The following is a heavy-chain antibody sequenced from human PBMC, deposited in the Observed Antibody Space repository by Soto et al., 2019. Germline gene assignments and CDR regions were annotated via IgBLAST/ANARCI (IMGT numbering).Heavy chain of an antibody. CDR3: ARVSYC. V-gene: IGHV4-39*07. J-gene: IGHJ4*02. CDR2: IYYTGNT. Sequence: LSLTCTVSGVSISNSNYYWGWIRQPPGKGLEWIGSIYYTGNTYYNPSLKSRVTISIDRSKNQFSLKLSSVTAAHTAVYYCARVSYCWGQRILVTVSS. CDR1: GVSISNSNYY.